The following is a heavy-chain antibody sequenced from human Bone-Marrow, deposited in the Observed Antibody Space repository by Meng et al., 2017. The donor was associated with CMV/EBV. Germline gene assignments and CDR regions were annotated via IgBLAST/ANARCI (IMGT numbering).Heavy chain of an antibody. D-gene: IGHD6-6*01. CDR1: GTSISTSNW. CDR3: ARVTEYGGNCFHS. Sequence: SETLSLTCAVSGTSISTSNWWSWVRQPPGKVLEWIGEVYHSGYTNYNPSLKSRVSMSVDRSKNQFSLKLYSVTAADTAVYYCARVTEYGGNCFHSWGQGTLVTVSS. J-gene: IGHJ4*02. V-gene: IGHV4-4*02. CDR2: VYHSGYT.